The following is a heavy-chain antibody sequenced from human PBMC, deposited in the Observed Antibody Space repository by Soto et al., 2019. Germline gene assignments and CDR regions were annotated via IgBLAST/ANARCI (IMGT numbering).Heavy chain of an antibody. D-gene: IGHD2-15*01. Sequence: EVQLLESGGGLVQPGGSLRLPCATSGFSFRTYAMTWVRQAPGKGLEWVSTFNGNGGGTYYADSVKGRVTISRDNSKNTLYLQMDSLRAEDTATYYCAKDNSLHWFDPWGQGTLVTVSS. J-gene: IGHJ5*02. CDR1: GFSFRTYA. CDR3: AKDNSLHWFDP. V-gene: IGHV3-23*01. CDR2: FNGNGGGT.